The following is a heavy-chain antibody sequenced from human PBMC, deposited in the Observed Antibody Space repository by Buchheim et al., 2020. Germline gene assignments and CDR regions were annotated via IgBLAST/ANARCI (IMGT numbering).Heavy chain of an antibody. Sequence: QVQLVESGGGVVQPGRSLRLSCAASGFTFSSYAMHWVRQAPGKGLEWVAVISYDGSNKYYADSVKGRFTISRDNSKHTLYLQMNSLRAEDTAVYYCARDHTVRGLFYGMDVWGQGTT. V-gene: IGHV3-30*04. CDR1: GFTFSSYA. J-gene: IGHJ6*02. CDR2: ISYDGSNK. D-gene: IGHD4-11*01. CDR3: ARDHTVRGLFYGMDV.